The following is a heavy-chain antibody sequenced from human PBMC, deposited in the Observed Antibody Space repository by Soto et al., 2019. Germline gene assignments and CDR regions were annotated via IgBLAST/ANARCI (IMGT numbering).Heavy chain of an antibody. Sequence: PGGSLRLSCAASGITFSSYSMNWVRQAPGKGLEWVSSISSSSSYIYYADSVKGRFTISRDNAKNSLYLQMNSLRAEDTAVYYCARGREYYYDSSGYYYSYFDYWGPGPLLTVSS. CDR3: ARGREYYYDSSGYYYSYFDY. CDR1: GITFSSYS. D-gene: IGHD3-22*01. V-gene: IGHV3-21*01. J-gene: IGHJ4*02. CDR2: ISSSSSYI.